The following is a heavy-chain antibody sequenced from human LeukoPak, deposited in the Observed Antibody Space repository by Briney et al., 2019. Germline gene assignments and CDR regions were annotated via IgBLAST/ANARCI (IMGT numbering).Heavy chain of an antibody. J-gene: IGHJ4*02. CDR1: GFTFSSYE. CDR3: GREILAPGKTLDY. V-gene: IGHV3-48*03. Sequence: GGSLRLSCAASGFTFSSYEMNWVRQAPGKGLEWVSYISSSGSTIYYADSVKGRFTISRDNAKNTLYLQVNSLRAEDTAVYYCGREILAPGKTLDYWGQGALVTVSS. CDR2: ISSSGSTI.